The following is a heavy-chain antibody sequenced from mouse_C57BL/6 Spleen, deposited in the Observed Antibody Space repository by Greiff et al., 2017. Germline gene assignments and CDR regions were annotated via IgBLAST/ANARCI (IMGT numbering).Heavy chain of an antibody. D-gene: IGHD1-1*01. CDR3: ARSYGSSYDYYAMDY. V-gene: IGHV2-6*03. CDR1: GFSLTSYG. Sequence: QVQLKESGPGLVAPSQSLSITCTVSGFSLTSYGVHWVRQPPGKGLEWLVVIWSDGSTTYNSALKSRLSISKDNSKSQVFLKMNSLQTDDTAMYYCARSYGSSYDYYAMDYWGQGTSVTVSS. CDR2: IWSDGST. J-gene: IGHJ4*01.